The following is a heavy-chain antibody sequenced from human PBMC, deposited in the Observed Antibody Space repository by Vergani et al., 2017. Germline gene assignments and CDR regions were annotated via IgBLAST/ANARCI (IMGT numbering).Heavy chain of an antibody. J-gene: IGHJ4*02. CDR2: ISWNSGSI. CDR1: GFTFDDYA. D-gene: IGHD6-19*01. V-gene: IGHV3-9*01. CDR3: AKESSIAVALFDY. Sequence: EVQLVESGGGLVQPGRSLRLSCAASGFTFDDYAMHWVRQAPGKGLEWVSGISWNSGSIGYADSMKGRFTISRDNAKNSLYLQMNSLRAEDTALYYCAKESSIAVALFDYWGQGTLVTVSS.